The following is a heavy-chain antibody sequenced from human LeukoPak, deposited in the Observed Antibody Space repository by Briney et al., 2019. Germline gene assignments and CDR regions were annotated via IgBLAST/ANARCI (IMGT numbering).Heavy chain of an antibody. D-gene: IGHD3-22*01. CDR1: GFTFSSYS. Sequence: GGSLRLSCAASGFTFSSYSMNWGRQAPGKGREWVSSISSSSSYIYYADSVKGRFTISRDNAKNSLYLQMNSLRAEDTAVYYCARGRSGYYLDYWGQGTLVTVSS. J-gene: IGHJ4*02. V-gene: IGHV3-21*01. CDR3: ARGRSGYYLDY. CDR2: ISSSSSYI.